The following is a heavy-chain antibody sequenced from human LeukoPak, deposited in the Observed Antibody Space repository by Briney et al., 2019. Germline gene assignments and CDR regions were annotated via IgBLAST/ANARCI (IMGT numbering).Heavy chain of an antibody. CDR3: AREPDCSGTSCHVRFDP. D-gene: IGHD2-2*01. Sequence: PSETLSLTCTVSGGSISSYYWSWIRQPAEKGLEWIGRIYTGGSTNYNPSLKSRVAISLDTSNNQISLKLNSVTAADTAVYYCAREPDCSGTSCHVRFDPWGQGTLVTVSS. V-gene: IGHV4-4*07. CDR1: GGSISSYY. J-gene: IGHJ5*02. CDR2: IYTGGST.